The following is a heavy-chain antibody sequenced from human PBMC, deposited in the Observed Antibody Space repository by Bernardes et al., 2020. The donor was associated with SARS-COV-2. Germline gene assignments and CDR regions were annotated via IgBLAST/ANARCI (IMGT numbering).Heavy chain of an antibody. J-gene: IGHJ2*01. Sequence: GGSLRLSRVDSGFTFNRHAMSWVRLAPGRGLEWVSGVTGDGRTIVYAESVKGRFTISKDSSKNYVYLQMNSLTAEDTAIYYCARDYIVGDSLWYFDLWGRGTLVTVSS. V-gene: IGHV3-23*01. CDR3: ARDYIVGDSLWYFDL. D-gene: IGHD2-21*01. CDR2: VTGDGRTI. CDR1: GFTFNRHA.